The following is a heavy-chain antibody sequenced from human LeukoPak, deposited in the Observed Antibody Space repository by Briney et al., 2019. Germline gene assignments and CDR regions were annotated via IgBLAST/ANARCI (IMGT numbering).Heavy chain of an antibody. CDR1: GFTFSSHS. D-gene: IGHD3-10*01. J-gene: IGHJ4*02. V-gene: IGHV3-48*01. Sequence: GGSLRLSCAASGFTFSSHSMNWVRHAPGKGQELVSYISSSSSTIYYSDSVKGRFTISRDNAKNSLYLQMNSLRAEDTAVYYCARDYGSGSYYDWGQGTLVTVSS. CDR3: ARDYGSGSYYD. CDR2: ISSSSSTI.